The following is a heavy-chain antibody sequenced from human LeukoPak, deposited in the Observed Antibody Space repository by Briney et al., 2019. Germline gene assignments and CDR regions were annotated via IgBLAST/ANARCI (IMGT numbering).Heavy chain of an antibody. CDR2: ISASSTII. Sequence: GGSLRLSCVGSGFTFSGNSMNWVRQAPGRGLEWVSHISASSTIIHYADSVKGRVTISRDNAKNSVFLQMNRLRVEDTAVYYCTTSRHSSSWYYNDYWGQGLLVTVS. J-gene: IGHJ4*02. D-gene: IGHD6-13*01. CDR1: GFTFSGNS. CDR3: TTSRHSSSWYYNDY. V-gene: IGHV3-48*01.